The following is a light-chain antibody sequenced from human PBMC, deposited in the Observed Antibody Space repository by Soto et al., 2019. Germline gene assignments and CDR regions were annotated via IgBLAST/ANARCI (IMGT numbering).Light chain of an antibody. V-gene: IGKV3-15*01. Sequence: EIVMTQSPATLSVSPGERATLSCRASQSVSSNLAWYQQKPGQAPRLLIYGASTRATGIPARFSGSGSGTEFTLTISSLKSEDSALYWPPWTFGEGTKVEIK. CDR1: QSVSSN. CDR2: GAS. J-gene: IGKJ1*01. CDR3: PWT.